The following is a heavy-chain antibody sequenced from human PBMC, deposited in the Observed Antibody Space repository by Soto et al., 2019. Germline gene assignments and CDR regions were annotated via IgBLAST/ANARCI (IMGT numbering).Heavy chain of an antibody. CDR3: ARDLWAARKSINYYGMDV. J-gene: IGHJ6*02. Sequence: LRLSCAASGFTFSSYSMNWVRQAPGKGLEWVSSISSSSSYIYYADSVKGRFTISRDNAKNSLYLQMNSLRAEDTAVYYCARDLWAARKSINYYGMDVWGQGTTVTVSS. V-gene: IGHV3-21*01. D-gene: IGHD6-6*01. CDR2: ISSSSSYI. CDR1: GFTFSSYS.